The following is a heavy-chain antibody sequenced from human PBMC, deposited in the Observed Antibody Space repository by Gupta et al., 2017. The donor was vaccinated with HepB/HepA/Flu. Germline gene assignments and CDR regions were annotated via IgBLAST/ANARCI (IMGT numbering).Heavy chain of an antibody. D-gene: IGHD4-11*01. V-gene: IGHV4-39*01. Sequence: QLQLQESGPGRVKPSENLSLTCTVSGGSISSSRYYWGWIRQPPGKGLEWIGSIYYSGSTYYNPSLKSRVTISVDTSKNQFSLKLSSVTAADTAVYYCARRSLQEPRFDPWGQGTLVTVSA. CDR3: ARRSLQEPRFDP. J-gene: IGHJ5*02. CDR2: IYYSGST. CDR1: GGSISSSRYY.